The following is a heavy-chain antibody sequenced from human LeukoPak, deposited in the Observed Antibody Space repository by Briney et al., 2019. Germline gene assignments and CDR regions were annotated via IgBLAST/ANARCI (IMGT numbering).Heavy chain of an antibody. D-gene: IGHD6-19*01. V-gene: IGHV3-23*01. CDR3: AKGSGSGWYGWFDP. CDR2: INASGVNT. CDR1: RFTFSGYA. J-gene: IGHJ5*02. Sequence: PGGSLRLSCAASRFTFSGYATYWVRQAPGKGLEWVSCINASGVNTYYADSVKGRFTISRDNSNNTLYLQMNSLRAEDTAVYYCAKGSGSGWYGWFDPWGQGTLVTVSS.